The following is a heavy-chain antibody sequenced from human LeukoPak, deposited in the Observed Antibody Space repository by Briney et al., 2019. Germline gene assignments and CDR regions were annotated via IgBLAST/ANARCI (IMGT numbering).Heavy chain of an antibody. D-gene: IGHD6-19*01. CDR3: ARVLAVAGYYYYYMDV. CDR1: GFTFSSYS. Sequence: PGGSLRLSCAASGFTFSSYSMNWVRQAPGKGLEWVSSISSSSSYIYYADSVKGRFTISRDNAKNSLYLQMNSLRAEDTAVYYCARVLAVAGYYYYYMDVWGKGTTVTISS. V-gene: IGHV3-21*01. J-gene: IGHJ6*03. CDR2: ISSSSSYI.